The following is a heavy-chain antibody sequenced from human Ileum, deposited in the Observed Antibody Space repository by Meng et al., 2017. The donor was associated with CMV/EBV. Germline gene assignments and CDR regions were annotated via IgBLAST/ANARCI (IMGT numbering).Heavy chain of an antibody. CDR2: IYRGGST. Sequence: GGSLRLSCAVSGLTVSNNYMSWVRQVPGKGLEWLAGIYRGGSTFHADSIKGRFTISRDTNTVYLQMDSLRSDDTGIYYCAREYTGASGNFYPDYWGQGTLVTVSS. D-gene: IGHD7-27*01. J-gene: IGHJ4*02. CDR3: AREYTGASGNFYPDY. V-gene: IGHV3-53*05. CDR1: GLTVSNNY.